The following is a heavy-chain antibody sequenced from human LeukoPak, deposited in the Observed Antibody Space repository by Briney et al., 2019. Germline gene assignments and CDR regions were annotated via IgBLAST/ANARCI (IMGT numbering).Heavy chain of an antibody. D-gene: IGHD3-3*01. CDR1: GFTFSSYS. V-gene: IGHV3-21*01. CDR3: ARDPAHYDFWSGYYNLPVFDYYYMDV. CDR2: ISSSSSYI. Sequence: GGSLRLSCAASGFTFSSYSMNWVRQAPGKGLEWVSSISSSSSYIYYADSVKGRFTISRDNAKNSLYLQMNSLRAEDTAVYYCARDPAHYDFWSGYYNLPVFDYYYMDVWGKGTTVTVSS. J-gene: IGHJ6*03.